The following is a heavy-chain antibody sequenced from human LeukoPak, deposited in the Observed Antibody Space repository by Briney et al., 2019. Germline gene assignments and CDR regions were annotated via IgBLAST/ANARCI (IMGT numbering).Heavy chain of an antibody. CDR3: ARGHCSSTSCYTRGYNWFDP. V-gene: IGHV4-30-2*01. CDR1: GGSISSGGYS. Sequence: SQTLSLTCAVSGGSISSGGYSWSWIRQPPGKGLEWIGYIYHSGSTYYNPSLKSRVTISVDRSKNQFSLKLSSVTAADTAVYYCARGHCSSTSCYTRGYNWFDPWGQGTLVTVSS. J-gene: IGHJ5*02. D-gene: IGHD2-2*02. CDR2: IYHSGST.